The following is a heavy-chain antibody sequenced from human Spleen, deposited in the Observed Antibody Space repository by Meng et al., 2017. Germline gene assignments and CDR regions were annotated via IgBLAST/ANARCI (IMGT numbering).Heavy chain of an antibody. D-gene: IGHD1-7*01. V-gene: IGHV4-34*01. Sequence: QGPLKQWGAGCLKPSETRSLTCAVYGGSFSGYYWSWIRQPPGKGLEWIGEINHSGSTNYNPSLKSRVTISVDTSKNQFSLKLSSVTAADTAVYYCARGPWLNWNYPAYFQHWGQGTLVTVSS. CDR2: INHSGST. CDR3: ARGPWLNWNYPAYFQH. J-gene: IGHJ1*01. CDR1: GGSFSGYY.